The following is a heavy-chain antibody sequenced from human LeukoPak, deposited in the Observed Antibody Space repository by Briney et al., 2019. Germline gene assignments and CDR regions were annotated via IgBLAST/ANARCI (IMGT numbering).Heavy chain of an antibody. CDR1: GYTFTSYD. J-gene: IGHJ4*02. CDR2: MNPNSGNT. V-gene: IGHV1-8*01. D-gene: IGHD1-26*01. CDR3: ARGTIVGATDHLGY. Sequence: GSVKVSCKASGYTFTSYDINWVRQATGQGLEWMGWMNPNSGNTGYAQKFQGRVAMTRNTSISTAYMELSSLRSEDTAVYYCARGTIVGATDHLGYWGQGTLVTVSS.